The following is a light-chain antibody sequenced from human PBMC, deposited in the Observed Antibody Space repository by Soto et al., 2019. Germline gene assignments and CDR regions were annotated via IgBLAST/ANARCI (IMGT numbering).Light chain of an antibody. Sequence: DIPMTQSPSTLSASVGDRVTITCRASQSISTWLAWYQQKPGKAPKLLIYRASSLESGVPSRFSGSGSETEFTITISSLQPDDFATDYCQQYNSYSWTFGEGTKVDIK. J-gene: IGKJ1*01. V-gene: IGKV1-5*03. CDR3: QQYNSYSWT. CDR2: RAS. CDR1: QSISTW.